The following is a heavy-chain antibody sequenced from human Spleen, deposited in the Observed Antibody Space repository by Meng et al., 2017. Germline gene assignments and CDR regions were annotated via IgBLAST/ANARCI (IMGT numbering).Heavy chain of an antibody. CDR2: IYWDDDK. V-gene: IGHV2-5*02. CDR3: AHTYDGSNSGYYLFDL. J-gene: IGHJ4*02. Sequence: SGPTLVKPTQTFTLTCTFSGFSLSTSGVGVGWIRQPPGKAPEWLALIYWDDDKRYSPFLKTRLTITKDTSKNQVGLRMTKMNPVDTATYYCAHTYDGSNSGYYLFDLWGQGALVTVSS. D-gene: IGHD3-22*01. CDR1: GFSLSTSGVG.